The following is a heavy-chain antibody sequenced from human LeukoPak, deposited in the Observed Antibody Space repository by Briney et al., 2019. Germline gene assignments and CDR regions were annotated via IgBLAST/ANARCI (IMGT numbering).Heavy chain of an antibody. CDR2: VFASGRT. CDR3: ARGGTNVDTAMDLYYYYYMDV. J-gene: IGHJ6*03. V-gene: IGHV4-61*02. Sequence: PSQTPSLTCTVSGGSISSGSYYWSWIRQPAGKGLEWIGRVFASGRTNYNPSLKSRVTISVDTSKNQLSLKLTSVTAADTAVYYCARGGTNVDTAMDLYYYYYMDVWGKGTTVTVFS. CDR1: GGSISSGSYY. D-gene: IGHD5-18*01.